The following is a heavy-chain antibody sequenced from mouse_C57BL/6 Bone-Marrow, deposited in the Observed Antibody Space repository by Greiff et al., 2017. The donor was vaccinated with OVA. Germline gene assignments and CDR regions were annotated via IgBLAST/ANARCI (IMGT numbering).Heavy chain of an antibody. CDR1: GFSLTSYA. CDR3: ARRPYGLYWHFDV. Sequence: VKVVESGPGLVAPSQSLSITCTVSGFSLTSYAISWVRQPPGKGLEWLGVIWTGGGTNYNSALKSRLSISKDNSKSQVFLKMNSLQTDDTARYYWARRPYGLYWHFDVWGTGTTVTVSS. D-gene: IGHD1-1*02. V-gene: IGHV2-9-1*01. CDR2: IWTGGGT. J-gene: IGHJ1*03.